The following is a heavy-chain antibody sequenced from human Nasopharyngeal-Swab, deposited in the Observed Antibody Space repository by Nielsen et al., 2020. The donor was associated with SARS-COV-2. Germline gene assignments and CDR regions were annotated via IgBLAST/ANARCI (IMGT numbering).Heavy chain of an antibody. CDR1: GFTFSSYW. D-gene: IGHD3-22*01. J-gene: IGHJ5*02. V-gene: IGHV3-30-3*01. CDR2: ISYDGSNK. CDR3: ARDYYDSSGYYNNWFDP. Sequence: GESLRLSCAASGFTFSSYWMSWVRQAPGKGLEWVAVISYDGSNKYYADSVKGRFTISRDNSKNTLYLQMNSLRAEDTAVYYCARDYYDSSGYYNNWFDPWGQGTLVTVSS.